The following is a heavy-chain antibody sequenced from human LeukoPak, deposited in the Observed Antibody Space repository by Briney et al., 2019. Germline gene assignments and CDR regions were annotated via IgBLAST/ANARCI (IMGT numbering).Heavy chain of an antibody. CDR1: GGSISSYY. D-gene: IGHD4-11*01. CDR2: IYYSGST. J-gene: IGHJ6*03. V-gene: IGHV4-59*01. Sequence: ASETLSLTCTVSGGSISSYYWSWIRQPPGKGLEWIGYIYYSGSTNYNPSLKSRVTISVDTSKNQFSLKLSSVTAADTAVYYCARGRATVTTYYYMDVWGKGTTVTVSS. CDR3: ARGRATVTTYYYMDV.